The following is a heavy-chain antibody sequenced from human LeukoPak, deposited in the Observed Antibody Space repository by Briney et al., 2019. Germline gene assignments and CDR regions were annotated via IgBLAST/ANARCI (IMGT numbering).Heavy chain of an antibody. Sequence: GESLKLSCQGSGYSFTSYWIGWVRQMPGKGLEWMGISYPADSDTISSPSFQGQVTISADKSTSTAYLQWRSLKASDTAMYYCERYLWSSRQFDYWGQGTLVTVSS. D-gene: IGHD3-3*01. J-gene: IGHJ4*02. V-gene: IGHV5-51*01. CDR2: SYPADSDT. CDR1: GYSFTSYW. CDR3: ERYLWSSRQFDY.